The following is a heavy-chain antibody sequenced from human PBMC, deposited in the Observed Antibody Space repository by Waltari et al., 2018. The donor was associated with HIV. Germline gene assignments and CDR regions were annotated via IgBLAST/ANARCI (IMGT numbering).Heavy chain of an antibody. D-gene: IGHD3-10*01. Sequence: QVQLQESGPGLVKPSETLSLTCTVSGYSISSGYYWGWIRQPPGKGLEWIGSSYHSGSTYSNPSLKSRVTISVDTSKNQFSLKLSAVTAADTAVYYCARGDQSYPRLWFGEFGMDVWGQGTTVTVSS. J-gene: IGHJ6*02. CDR1: GYSISSGYY. CDR2: SYHSGST. V-gene: IGHV4-38-2*02. CDR3: ARGDQSYPRLWFGEFGMDV.